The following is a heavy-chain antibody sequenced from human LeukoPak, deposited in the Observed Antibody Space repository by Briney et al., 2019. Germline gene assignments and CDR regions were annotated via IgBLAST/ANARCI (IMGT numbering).Heavy chain of an antibody. D-gene: IGHD2-21*02. CDR1: SGSFSGYY. J-gene: IGHJ5*02. Sequence: PSETLSLTCAVYSGSFSGYYWSWIRQPPGKGLEWIGEINHSVSTNYNPSRKRRVTISVDTCKNQFSLKLRSVTAADTAVYYCARRAPGYQNIVVVTGQESWLDPWGQGTLVTVSS. CDR3: ARRAPGYQNIVVVTGQESWLDP. CDR2: INHSVST. V-gene: IGHV4-34*01.